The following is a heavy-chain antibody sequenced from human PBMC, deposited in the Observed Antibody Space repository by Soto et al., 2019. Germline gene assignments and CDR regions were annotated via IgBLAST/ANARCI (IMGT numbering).Heavy chain of an antibody. D-gene: IGHD1-26*01. Sequence: QVQLVESGGGVVQPGRSLRLSCAASGFTFRSYGMQWVRQAPAKGLERVAVISYAGRNKYYADYVKGRCTIYRDNSKNALYLQMNCLRAEDTALYYCSTGGVGSTSNAFALWGQGTMVTVSS. CDR2: ISYAGRNK. V-gene: IGHV3-30*03. CDR1: GFTFRSYG. J-gene: IGHJ3*01. CDR3: STGGVGSTSNAFAL.